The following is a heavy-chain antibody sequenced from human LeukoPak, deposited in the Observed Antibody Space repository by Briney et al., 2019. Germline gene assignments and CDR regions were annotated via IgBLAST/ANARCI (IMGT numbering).Heavy chain of an antibody. CDR1: DFTFSGSA. D-gene: IGHD6-13*01. J-gene: IGHJ4*02. CDR3: TREVGSWFDY. V-gene: IGHV3-73*01. CDR2: IRDKANTYAT. Sequence: GGSLTLSCAASDFTFSGSAMHWVRQASGRGLEWVGRIRDKANTYATSYAESVKGRFTISRDDLKNTAYLQMNSLKTEDTALYYCTREVGSWFDYWGQGTLVTVSS.